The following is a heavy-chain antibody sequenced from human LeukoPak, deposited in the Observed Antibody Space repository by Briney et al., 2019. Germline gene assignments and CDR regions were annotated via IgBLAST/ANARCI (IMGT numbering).Heavy chain of an antibody. CDR3: ARDPVGATDYYYYYMDV. J-gene: IGHJ6*03. V-gene: IGHV1-69*01. D-gene: IGHD1-26*01. Sequence: SVKVSCKASGGTLSSYAISWVRQAPGQGLEWMGGIIPIFGTANYAQKLQGRVTITADESTSTAYMELSSLRSEDTAVYYCARDPVGATDYYYYYMDVWGKGTTVTVSS. CDR2: IIPIFGTA. CDR1: GGTLSSYA.